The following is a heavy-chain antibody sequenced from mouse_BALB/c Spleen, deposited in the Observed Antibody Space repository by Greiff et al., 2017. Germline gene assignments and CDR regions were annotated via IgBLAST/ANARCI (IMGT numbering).Heavy chain of an antibody. J-gene: IGHJ2*01. Sequence: VQLQQSGPELVKPGASVKMSCKASGYTFTSYYIHWVKQRPGQGLEWIGWIYPGDGSTKYNEKFKGKTTLTADKSSSTAYMLLSSLTSEDSAIYFCARKLRDYFDYWGQGTTLTVSS. V-gene: IGHV1S56*01. D-gene: IGHD1-1*01. CDR2: IYPGDGST. CDR3: ARKLRDYFDY. CDR1: GYTFTSYY.